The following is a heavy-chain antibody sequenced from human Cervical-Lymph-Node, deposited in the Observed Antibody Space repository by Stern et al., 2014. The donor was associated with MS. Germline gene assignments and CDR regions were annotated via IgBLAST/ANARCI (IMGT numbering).Heavy chain of an antibody. J-gene: IGHJ4*02. CDR2: TNPNSGNT. D-gene: IGHD3-16*01. CDR3: ATSKGAI. V-gene: IGHV1-8*01. Sequence: VQLEESGAEVRKPGASVKVSCKASGYTFNRYDISWVRQATGQGLEWVGWTNPNSGNTAYAQKFQGRVTVTSNTSLSTAYIELRGLKSEDTAVYYCATSKGAIWGQGTLITVSS. CDR1: GYTFNRYD.